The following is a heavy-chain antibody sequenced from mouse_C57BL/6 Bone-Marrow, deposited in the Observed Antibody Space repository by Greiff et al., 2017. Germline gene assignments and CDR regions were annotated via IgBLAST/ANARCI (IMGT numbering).Heavy chain of an antibody. D-gene: IGHD3-2*02. V-gene: IGHV5-4*01. CDR3: ARDEGRQLRLAWFAY. J-gene: IGHJ3*01. CDR2: ISDGGSYT. Sequence: DVMLVESGGGLVKPGGSLKLSCAASGFTFSSYAMSWVRQTPEKRLEWVATISDGGSYTYYPDNVKGRFTISRDNAKNNLYLQRSHLKSEDTAMYYCARDEGRQLRLAWFAYWGQGTLVTVSA. CDR1: GFTFSSYA.